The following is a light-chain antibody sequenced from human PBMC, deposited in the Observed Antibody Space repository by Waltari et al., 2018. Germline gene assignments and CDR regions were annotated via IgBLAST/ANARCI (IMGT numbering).Light chain of an antibody. CDR3: QQYSEWPPMDS. J-gene: IGKJ2*03. CDR1: QSVSTK. Sequence: EIVMTQSPATLSVSPGGTATLSCRASQSVSTKLAWYRHQPGQAPRRLIYAASTRATGVPAKFRGSGSGTEFTLTISSLQSEDSAVYYCQQYSEWPPMDSFGQGTILEIK. CDR2: AAS. V-gene: IGKV3-15*01.